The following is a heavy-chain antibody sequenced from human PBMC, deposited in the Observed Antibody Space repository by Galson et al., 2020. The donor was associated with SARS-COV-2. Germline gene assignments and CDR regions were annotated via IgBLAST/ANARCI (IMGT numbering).Heavy chain of an antibody. V-gene: IGHV4-4*02. D-gene: IGHD1-26*01. Sequence: SETLSLTCAVSGGSISSSNWWGWVRQPPGKGLEWIGELYHGGGTNYNPSLKSRVTISIDKSKNQFSLKLTSVTAADTAVYYCVRGPFSGSYRWFDPWGQGTLVTVSS. CDR2: LYHGGGT. J-gene: IGHJ5*02. CDR3: VRGPFSGSYRWFDP. CDR1: GGSISSSNW.